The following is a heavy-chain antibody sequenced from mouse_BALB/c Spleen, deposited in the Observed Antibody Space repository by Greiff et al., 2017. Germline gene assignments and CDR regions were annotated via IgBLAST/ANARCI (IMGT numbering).Heavy chain of an antibody. Sequence: EVHLVESGGGLVKPGGSLKLSCAASGFTFSSYAMSWVRQSPEKRLEWVKEISSGGSYTYYPDTVTGRYTISRDNAKNTLYLEMSSQRSEDTAMYYCARRNSHDFDYWGQGTTLTVSS. V-gene: IGHV5-9-4*01. J-gene: IGHJ2*01. CDR3: ARRNSHDFDY. D-gene: IGHD5-1-1*01. CDR2: ISSGGSYT. CDR1: GFTFSSYA.